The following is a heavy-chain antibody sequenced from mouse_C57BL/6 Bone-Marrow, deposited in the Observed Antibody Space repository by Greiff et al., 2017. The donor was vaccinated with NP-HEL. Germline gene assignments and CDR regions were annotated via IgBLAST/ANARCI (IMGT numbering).Heavy chain of an antibody. CDR3: ARGYYRNWYFDV. D-gene: IGHD2-14*01. Sequence: EVNVVESGGGLVKPGGSLKLSCAASGFTFSDYGMHWVRQAPEKGLEWVAYISSGSSTIYYADTVKGRFTISRDNAKNTLFLQMTSLRSEDTAMYYCARGYYRNWYFDVWGTGTTVTVSS. CDR1: GFTFSDYG. V-gene: IGHV5-17*01. CDR2: ISSGSSTI. J-gene: IGHJ1*03.